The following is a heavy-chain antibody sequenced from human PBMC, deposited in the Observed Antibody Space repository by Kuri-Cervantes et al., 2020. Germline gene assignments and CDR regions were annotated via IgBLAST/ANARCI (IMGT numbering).Heavy chain of an antibody. J-gene: IGHJ4*02. CDR2: VNCNGGGT. V-gene: IGHV1-2*06. Sequence: ASVKVSCKASGYTFSAYFIHWVRQAPGQGLEWLGRVNCNGGGTIYAPKFQGGVTMTRDTSISTAYMELSSLKSADTAMYYCARIEGSASSRSDWGQGTLVTVSS. CDR3: ARIEGSASSRSD. D-gene: IGHD6-13*01. CDR1: GYTFSAYF.